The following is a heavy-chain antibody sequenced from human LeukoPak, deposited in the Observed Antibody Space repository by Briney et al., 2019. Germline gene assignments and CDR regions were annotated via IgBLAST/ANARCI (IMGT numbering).Heavy chain of an antibody. Sequence: ASVKVSCKASGYTFTSYYMHWVRHAPGQGLEWMGIINPSGGSTSYAQKFQGRVTMTRGTSTSTVYMELSSLRSEDTAVYYCARALLRYFDWLCLGYWGQGTLVTVSS. CDR1: GYTFTSYY. V-gene: IGHV1-46*03. CDR3: ARALLRYFDWLCLGY. CDR2: INPSGGST. J-gene: IGHJ4*02. D-gene: IGHD3-9*01.